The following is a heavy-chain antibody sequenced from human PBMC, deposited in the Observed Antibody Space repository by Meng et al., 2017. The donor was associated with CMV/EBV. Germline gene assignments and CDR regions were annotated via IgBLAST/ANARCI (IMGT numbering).Heavy chain of an antibody. CDR1: GYTFTSYY. J-gene: IGHJ4*02. CDR2: INPDDGKT. V-gene: IGHV1-46*01. CDR3: ARDTYGAESTALDH. Sequence: ASVKVSCKASGYTFTSYYVHWVRQAPGQGLEWMGIINPDDGKTTYAQKIQGRVAMTRDTSTNTVYMDLSSLGPEDTAVYFCARDTYGAESTALDHWGQGTLVTVSS. D-gene: IGHD3-10*01.